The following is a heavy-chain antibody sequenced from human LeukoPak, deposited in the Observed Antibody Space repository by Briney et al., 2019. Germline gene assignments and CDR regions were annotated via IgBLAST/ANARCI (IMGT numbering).Heavy chain of an antibody. Sequence: GASVKVSCKASGYTFTSYDINWVRQATGQGLEWMGWMNPNSGNTGYAQKFQGRVTMTRNTSISTAYMELSSLRSEDTAVYYCARGGGFKRWLQLNWFDPWGQGTLVTVSS. CDR1: GYTFTSYD. J-gene: IGHJ5*02. CDR3: ARGGGFKRWLQLNWFDP. CDR2: MNPNSGNT. D-gene: IGHD5-24*01. V-gene: IGHV1-8*01.